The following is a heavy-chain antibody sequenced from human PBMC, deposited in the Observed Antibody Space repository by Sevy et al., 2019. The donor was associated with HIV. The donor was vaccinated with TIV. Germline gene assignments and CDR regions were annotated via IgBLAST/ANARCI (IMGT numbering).Heavy chain of an antibody. CDR3: AREQWKLNADDAFDI. CDR2: ISSSSSAI. J-gene: IGHJ3*02. V-gene: IGHV3-48*02. Sequence: GGSLRLSCAASGFTFSSYSMNWVRQAPGRGLEWISYISSSSSAIYYAYSVKGRFTISRDNAKNSLYLQMNSLRNEDTAVYYCAREQWKLNADDAFDICGQGTMVTVSS. CDR1: GFTFSSYS. D-gene: IGHD6-19*01.